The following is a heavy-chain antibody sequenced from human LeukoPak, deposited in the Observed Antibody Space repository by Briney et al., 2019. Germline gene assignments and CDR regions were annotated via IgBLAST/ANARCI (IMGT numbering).Heavy chain of an antibody. J-gene: IGHJ4*02. CDR2: IRGGAGST. CDR3: ARVWGGGSGNYFDN. CDR1: GFPFDPFG. V-gene: IGHV3-20*04. D-gene: IGHD3-16*01. Sequence: GGPLTLFCAPSGFPFDPFGMTWVRQAPGKGLEGVSHIRGGAGSTRSAHSVKGRFTISRDNAKNSLYLQMSSRRVEDTALHYCARVWGGGSGNYFDNWGEGALVTVSS.